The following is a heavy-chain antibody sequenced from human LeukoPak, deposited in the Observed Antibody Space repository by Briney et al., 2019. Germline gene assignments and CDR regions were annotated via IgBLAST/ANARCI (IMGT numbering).Heavy chain of an antibody. CDR2: IWSDGTQK. CDR1: GFTYSHYG. J-gene: IGHJ5*01. Sequence: GGSLILSCAASGFTYSHYGMHWVRQAPGKGLEWVAVIWSDGTQKYYGDAVKGRFTTSRDNSMKTLFLQMNSLRGDDTAVYYCAKDAQRGFDYSNSLESWGQGTLVTVSS. CDR3: AKDAQRGFDYSNSLES. D-gene: IGHD4-11*01. V-gene: IGHV3-33*06.